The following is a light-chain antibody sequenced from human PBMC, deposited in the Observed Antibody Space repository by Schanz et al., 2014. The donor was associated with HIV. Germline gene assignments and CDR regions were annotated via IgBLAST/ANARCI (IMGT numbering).Light chain of an antibody. J-gene: IGLJ3*02. Sequence: QSVLTQPPSVSAAPGQKVTISCSGSSSNIGNNYVSWYQQLPGTAPKLLIYDNNKRPSGIPDRFSGSKSGTSATLGITGLQTGDEADYYCGTWNSSLSPGYVMFGGGTKLPVL. CDR3: GTWNSSLSPGYVM. V-gene: IGLV1-51*01. CDR2: DNN. CDR1: SSNIGNNY.